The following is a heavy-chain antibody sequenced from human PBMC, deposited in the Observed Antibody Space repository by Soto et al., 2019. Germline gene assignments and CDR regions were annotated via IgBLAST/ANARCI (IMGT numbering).Heavy chain of an antibody. CDR2: ISSDGNNK. CDR3: AREFRNNNRCPWDY. J-gene: IGHJ4*02. V-gene: IGHV3-30*09. CDR1: EFTLSSYA. Sequence: GSLRLSCAASEFTLSSYAMQWVRQAPGKGLEWVAVISSDGNNKYYADSVKGRFAISRDTSKNTLYLQMNSLGPEDTATYYCAREFRNNNRCPWDYWGQGTPVTVSS.